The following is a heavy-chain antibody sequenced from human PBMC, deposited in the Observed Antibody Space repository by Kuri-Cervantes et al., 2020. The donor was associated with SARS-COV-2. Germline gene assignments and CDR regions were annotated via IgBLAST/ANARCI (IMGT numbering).Heavy chain of an antibody. CDR3: ARGESLFFVHVYYMDV. CDR1: GGSFSGYY. CDR2: IYTSGST. Sequence: GSLRLSCAVYGGSFSGYYWSWIRQPAGKGLEWIGRIYTSGSTNYNPSLKSRVTISVDTSKNQFSLKLSSVTAADTAVYYCARGESLFFVHVYYMDVWGKGTTVTVSS. D-gene: IGHD2-8*01. J-gene: IGHJ6*03. V-gene: IGHV4-59*10.